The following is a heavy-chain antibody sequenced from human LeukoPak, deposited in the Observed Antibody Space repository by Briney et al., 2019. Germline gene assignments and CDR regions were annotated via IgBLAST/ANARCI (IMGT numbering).Heavy chain of an antibody. CDR1: GGTFSSYA. CDR3: ARDRFSIPREYSYGHGGGYFDY. D-gene: IGHD5-18*01. V-gene: IGHV1-69*04. Sequence: SVKVSCKASGGTFSSYAISWVRQAPGQGLEWMGRIIPILGIANYAQKFQGRVTITADKSTSTAYMELSSLRSEDTAVYYCARDRFSIPREYSYGHGGGYFDYWGQGTLVTVSS. J-gene: IGHJ4*02. CDR2: IIPILGIA.